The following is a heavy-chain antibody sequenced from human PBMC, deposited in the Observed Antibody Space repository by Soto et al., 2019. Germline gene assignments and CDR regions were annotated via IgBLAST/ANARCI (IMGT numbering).Heavy chain of an antibody. D-gene: IGHD3-10*01. V-gene: IGHV3-23*01. CDR2: IGGSGSGA. Sequence: EVQLLESGGGLVQPGGSLRLSCAASGFTFKNYAMTWVRQAPGKGMEWVSSIGGSGSGAHYADSVKGRFTVSRDDSKNTLYLQMSGLRVDDTALYYCAKDAVPYNGEWDWCDLWGQGTLVTVSS. CDR1: GFTFKNYA. CDR3: AKDAVPYNGEWDWCDL. J-gene: IGHJ5*02.